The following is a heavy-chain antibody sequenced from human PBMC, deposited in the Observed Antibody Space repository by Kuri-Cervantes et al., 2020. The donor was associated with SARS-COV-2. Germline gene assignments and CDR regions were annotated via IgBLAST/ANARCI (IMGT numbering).Heavy chain of an antibody. CDR2: ISAYNGNT. CDR3: ARGIVVVVAAMGYFDY. J-gene: IGHJ4*02. Sequence: ASVKVSCKASGYTFTSYGISWVRQAPGQGLEWMGWISAYNGNTNYAQKPQGRVTMTTDTSTSTAYMELRSLRSDDTAVYYCARGIVVVVAAMGYFDYWGQGTLVTVSS. V-gene: IGHV1-18*01. CDR1: GYTFTSYG. D-gene: IGHD2-15*01.